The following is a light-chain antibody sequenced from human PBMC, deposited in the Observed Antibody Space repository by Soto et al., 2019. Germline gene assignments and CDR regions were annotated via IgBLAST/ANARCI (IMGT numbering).Light chain of an antibody. Sequence: DIQMTQSPSSLSASVGDRVTITCQATHDISNFLNWYQQKPGKAPKLVIYDASNLETGVPSRFSGSGSGTDFTFTISSLQPEDIATYYCQQYDNLHVTFGGGTKVEIK. CDR2: DAS. J-gene: IGKJ4*01. CDR3: QQYDNLHVT. CDR1: HDISNF. V-gene: IGKV1-33*01.